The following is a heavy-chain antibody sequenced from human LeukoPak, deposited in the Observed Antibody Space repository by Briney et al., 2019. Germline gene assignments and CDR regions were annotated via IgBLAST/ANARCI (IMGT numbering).Heavy chain of an antibody. V-gene: IGHV3-23*01. CDR2: ISGSGGST. CDR1: GFTFSSYG. D-gene: IGHD3-10*01. J-gene: IGHJ4*02. CDR3: AKDLLYYYGSVGSFDY. Sequence: GGSLRLSCAASGFTFSSYGMSWVRQAPGKGLEWVSAISGSGGSTYYADSVKGRFTISRDNSKNTLYLQMNSLRAEDTAGYYCAKDLLYYYGSVGSFDYWGQGTLVTVSS.